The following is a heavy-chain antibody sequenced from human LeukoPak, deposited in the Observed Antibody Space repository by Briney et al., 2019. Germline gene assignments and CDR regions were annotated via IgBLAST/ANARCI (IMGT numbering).Heavy chain of an antibody. CDR1: GGSISSSTYF. CDR3: ARAVGSGSFQTYYYYMDV. V-gene: IGHV4-39*07. Sequence: SETLSLTCSVSGGSISSSTYFWGWIRQPPGKGLEWIASIHYSGSTYSNPSLKSRVTISVDTSKNQFSLKLSSVTAADTAVYYCARAVGSGSFQTYYYYMDVWGKGTTVTISS. J-gene: IGHJ6*03. CDR2: IHYSGST. D-gene: IGHD3-10*01.